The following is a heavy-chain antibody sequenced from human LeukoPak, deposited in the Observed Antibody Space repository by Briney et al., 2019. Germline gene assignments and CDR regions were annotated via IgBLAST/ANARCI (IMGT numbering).Heavy chain of an antibody. J-gene: IGHJ4*02. CDR3: PGSDTARGGGTTHF. CDR1: GFTFSSYW. V-gene: IGHV3-7*01. Sequence: PGGSLRLSCAASGFTFSSYWMSWIRQAPGTGLEWVANVNQHETETSYVDSVEGRFTISRDNAQNSLYLQMNSLRAETPAVNFFPGSDTARGGGTTHFCGQGTLVTVSS. D-gene: IGHD5-18*01. CDR2: VNQHETET.